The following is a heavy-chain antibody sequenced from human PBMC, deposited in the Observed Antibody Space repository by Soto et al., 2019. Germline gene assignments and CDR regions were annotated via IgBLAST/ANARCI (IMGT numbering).Heavy chain of an antibody. V-gene: IGHV3-74*01. CDR1: GFTFSTYW. J-gene: IGHJ4*02. CDR3: ARDGGGWNYFDY. D-gene: IGHD6-19*01. Sequence: GGSLRLSCAASGFTFSTYWMYWVRQAPGKGLVWVSRTNSDGSDTSYADSVKGRFTISRDNAKNTLYLQMNSLRDEDTAVYYCARDGGGWNYFDYSGQTTLVTVSS. CDR2: TNSDGSDT.